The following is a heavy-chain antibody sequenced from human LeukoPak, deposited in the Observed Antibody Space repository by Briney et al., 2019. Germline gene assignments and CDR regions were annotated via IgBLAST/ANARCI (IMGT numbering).Heavy chain of an antibody. CDR2: ISSSSSYI. CDR1: GFTFSSYS. Sequence: SGGSLRLSCAASGFTFSSYSMNWVRQAPGKGLEWVSSISSSSSYIYYADSVKGRFTISRDNAKNSLYLQMNSLRAEDTAVYFCARVRIAVTALFDYWGQGTLVTVSS. D-gene: IGHD6-19*01. CDR3: ARVRIAVTALFDY. J-gene: IGHJ4*02. V-gene: IGHV3-21*01.